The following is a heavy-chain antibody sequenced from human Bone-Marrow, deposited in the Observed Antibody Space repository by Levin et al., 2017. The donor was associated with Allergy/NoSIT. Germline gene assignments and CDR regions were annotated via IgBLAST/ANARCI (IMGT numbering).Heavy chain of an antibody. CDR1: GYMFSNYG. D-gene: IGHD3-22*01. J-gene: IGHJ4*02. V-gene: IGHV3-30*02. CDR2: TRYDGSEK. CDR3: ARGRDLEGSDGYYPFDY. Sequence: GGSLRLSCAASGYMFSNYGMHWVRQAPGKGLEWVACTRYDGSEKYYSDSVKGRFTISRDTSHNTLYLHMNSLIAEDTALYLCARGRDLEGSDGYYPFDYWGQGSLVIVSS.